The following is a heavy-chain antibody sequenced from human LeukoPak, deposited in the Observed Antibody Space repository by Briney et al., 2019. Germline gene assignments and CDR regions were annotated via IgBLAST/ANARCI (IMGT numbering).Heavy chain of an antibody. D-gene: IGHD3-10*01. CDR2: INPNGGGT. V-gene: IGHV1-2*02. Sequence: ASVKVSCKASVYTFTGYYMHWVRQAPGQGLEWMGWINPNGGGTNYAQKFQGRVTMTRDTPISTAYMELRRLRSGDTAVYYCARDGWFGESYNWFDPWGQGTLVTVSS. CDR3: ARDGWFGESYNWFDP. CDR1: VYTFTGYY. J-gene: IGHJ5*02.